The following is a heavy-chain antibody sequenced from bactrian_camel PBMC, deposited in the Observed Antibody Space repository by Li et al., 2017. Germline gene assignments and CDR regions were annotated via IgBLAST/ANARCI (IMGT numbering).Heavy chain of an antibody. CDR3: AADYGGLPEGGVWCPIPRYQYKY. CDR1: YSIYC. D-gene: IGHD5*01. Sequence: HVQLVESGGGSVQAGGSLKLSCKYTYSIYCMAWFRQAPGKEREGVATIDFGGITNYADSVKGRFPISKDNAKNMQYLQMNSLKPEDTAMYYCAADYGGLPEGGVWCPIPRYQYKYRGQGTQVTVS. J-gene: IGHJ4*01. CDR2: IDFGGIT. V-gene: IGHV3S53*01.